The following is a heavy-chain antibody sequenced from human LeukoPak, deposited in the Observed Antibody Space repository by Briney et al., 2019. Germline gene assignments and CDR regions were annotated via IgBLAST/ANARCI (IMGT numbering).Heavy chain of an antibody. J-gene: IGHJ6*04. CDR2: ISGSGGST. V-gene: IGHV3-23*01. Sequence: GGSLRLSCAASGFTFSSYAMSWVRQAPGKGLEWVSAISGSGGSTGYADSVKGRFTISRDNAKNSLYLQMNSLRAEDTAVYYCAELGITMIGGVWGKGTTVTISS. D-gene: IGHD3-10*02. CDR3: AELGITMIGGV. CDR1: GFTFSSYA.